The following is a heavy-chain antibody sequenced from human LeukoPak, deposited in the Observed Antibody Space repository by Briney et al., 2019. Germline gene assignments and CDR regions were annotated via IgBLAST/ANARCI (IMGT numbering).Heavy chain of an antibody. D-gene: IGHD6-19*01. J-gene: IGHJ4*02. CDR2: INPNGGGA. CDR1: GYTFTDYY. CDR3: ARANIAVAGSLDY. V-gene: IGHV1-2*02. Sequence: ASVKVSCGASGYTFTDYYMHWVRQAPGQGLEWMGWINPNGGGANYAQRFQGRVTMTRDTSISTAYMELSRLRSDDTAVYYCARANIAVAGSLDYWGQGTLVTVSS.